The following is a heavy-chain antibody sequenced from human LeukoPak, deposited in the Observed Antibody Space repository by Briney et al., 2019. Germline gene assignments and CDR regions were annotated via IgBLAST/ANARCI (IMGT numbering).Heavy chain of an antibody. J-gene: IGHJ3*02. CDR3: ARGVGDYYAFDI. CDR1: GGSISSYY. CDR2: IYYSGST. V-gene: IGHV4-59*01. D-gene: IGHD4-17*01. Sequence: SETLSLTCTVSGGSISSYYWSWIRQPPGKGLEWIGYIYYSGSTNYNPSLKSRVTISVDTSKNQFSLKLSSVTAADTAVYYCARGVGDYYAFDIWGQGTMVTVSS.